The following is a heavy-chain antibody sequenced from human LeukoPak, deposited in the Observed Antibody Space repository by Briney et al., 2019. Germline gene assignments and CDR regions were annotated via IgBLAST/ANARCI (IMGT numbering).Heavy chain of an antibody. J-gene: IGHJ4*02. CDR2: INLNSGGT. D-gene: IGHD3-10*01. Sequence: ASVKVSCKASGYTFTGYYMHWVRQAPGQGLEWMGWINLNSGGTNYAQQFQGRVTMTRETSISTAYMELSKLRSDDTAVYYCARARGDYYGSGSYVPPRYYFDYWGQGTLVTVSS. CDR1: GYTFTGYY. V-gene: IGHV1-2*02. CDR3: ARARGDYYGSGSYVPPRYYFDY.